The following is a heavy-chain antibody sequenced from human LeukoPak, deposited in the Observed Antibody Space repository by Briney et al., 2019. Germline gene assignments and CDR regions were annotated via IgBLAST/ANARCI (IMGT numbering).Heavy chain of an antibody. Sequence: GGSLRLSCAASGFTFSSYAMHWVRQAPGKGLEWVAVISYDGSNKYYADSVKGRFTISRDNSKNTLYLQMNSLRAEDTAVDYCAKNLWSGYSYYYYMDVWGKGTTVTVSS. V-gene: IGHV3-30*01. CDR2: ISYDGSNK. CDR3: AKNLWSGYSYYYYMDV. CDR1: GFTFSSYA. J-gene: IGHJ6*03. D-gene: IGHD3-3*01.